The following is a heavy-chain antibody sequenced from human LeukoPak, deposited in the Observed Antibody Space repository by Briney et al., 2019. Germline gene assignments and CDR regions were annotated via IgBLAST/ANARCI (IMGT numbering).Heavy chain of an antibody. V-gene: IGHV3-30*02. CDR2: IRYDESKT. Sequence: QPGGSLRLSCAASGFSFSDYGMHWVRQAPAKGLEWVAFIRYDESKTYYGDSVKGRFTISRDNSKNALFLQMNSLRDEDTAVYYCAKDSGYSYGHGLDYWGQGTLVTVSS. CDR3: AKDSGYSYGHGLDY. CDR1: GFSFSDYG. J-gene: IGHJ4*02. D-gene: IGHD5-18*01.